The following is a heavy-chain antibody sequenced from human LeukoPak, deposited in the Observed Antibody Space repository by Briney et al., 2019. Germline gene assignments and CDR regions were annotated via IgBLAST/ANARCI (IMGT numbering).Heavy chain of an antibody. V-gene: IGHV1-2*02. Sequence: GASVKVSCKASGYTFTGYYMHWVRQAPGQGLEWMGWINPNSGGTNYAQKFQGRVTMTRDTSISTAYMELSRLRSDDTAVYYCARVGLVVVVPAAIEDDAFDIWGQGTMVTVSS. CDR1: GYTFTGYY. J-gene: IGHJ3*02. CDR3: ARVGLVVVVPAAIEDDAFDI. D-gene: IGHD2-2*02. CDR2: INPNSGGT.